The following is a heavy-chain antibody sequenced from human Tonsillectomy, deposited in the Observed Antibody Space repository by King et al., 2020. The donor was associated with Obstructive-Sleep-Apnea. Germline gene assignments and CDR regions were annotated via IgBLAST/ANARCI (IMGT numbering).Heavy chain of an antibody. CDR3: ASRGEQWLIDFDY. D-gene: IGHD6-19*01. V-gene: IGHV3-74*01. J-gene: IGHJ4*02. CDR2: INSDGSST. CDR1: GFTFSSYW. Sequence: VQLVESGGGLVQPGGSLRLSCAASGFTFSSYWMHWVRQAPGKGLVWVARINSDGSSTSYADSVKGRFTISRDNAKNTLYLQMNSLRAEDTAVYYCASRGEQWLIDFDYWGQGTLVTVSS.